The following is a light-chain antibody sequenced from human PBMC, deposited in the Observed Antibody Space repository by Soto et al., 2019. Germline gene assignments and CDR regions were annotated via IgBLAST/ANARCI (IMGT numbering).Light chain of an antibody. Sequence: EIVLTQSPGTLSLSPGERGTLSCRASQSVNSNYLAWYQRKPGQVPRPLIYGASIRAAGVPDRLSGSGSGTDFTLTISRLEPEDYAVYYCQQYGTSPHTFGQGTKLEIK. CDR1: QSVNSNY. J-gene: IGKJ2*01. CDR3: QQYGTSPHT. V-gene: IGKV3-20*01. CDR2: GAS.